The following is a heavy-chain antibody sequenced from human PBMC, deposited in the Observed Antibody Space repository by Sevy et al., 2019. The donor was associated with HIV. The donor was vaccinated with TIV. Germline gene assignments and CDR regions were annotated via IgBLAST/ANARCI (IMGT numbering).Heavy chain of an antibody. Sequence: GGSLRLSCAASGFSFMPYAMSWVRQAPGKGLEWVSGISGSSGLTYYADSVKGRFTISRDNSKNTLYLQMKNLRADDTAVYYCAKGTVAAPVGNYFDQWGHGALVTVSS. CDR1: GFSFMPYA. D-gene: IGHD6-25*01. CDR2: ISGSSGLT. V-gene: IGHV3-23*01. CDR3: AKGTVAAPVGNYFDQ. J-gene: IGHJ4*01.